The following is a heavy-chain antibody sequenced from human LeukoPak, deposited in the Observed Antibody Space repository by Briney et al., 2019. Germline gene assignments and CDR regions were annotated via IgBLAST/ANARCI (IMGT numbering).Heavy chain of an antibody. CDR2: ISGSGGST. D-gene: IGHD6-6*01. CDR3: AKDEYSSSFWARGESFDY. CDR1: GFTFSSYA. Sequence: SGGSLRLSCAASGFTFSSYAMRWVRQAPGKGLEWGSAISGSGGSTYYADSVKGRFTISRDNSKNTLYLQMNSLRAEDTAVYYCAKDEYSSSFWARGESFDYWGQGTLVTVSS. J-gene: IGHJ4*02. V-gene: IGHV3-23*01.